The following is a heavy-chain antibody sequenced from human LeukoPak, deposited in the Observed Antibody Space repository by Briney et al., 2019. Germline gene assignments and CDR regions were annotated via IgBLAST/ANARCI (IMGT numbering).Heavy chain of an antibody. D-gene: IGHD3-22*01. CDR2: IYTSGST. CDR3: ARESKSYDGSGFYHDY. CDR1: DDSIRNFF. Sequence: SETLSLTCSVSDDSIRNFFWSWIRQPAGKGLERIGRIYTSGSTDYNPSLRSRVTMSVDTSRNQFSLKLTSVTAADTAVYYCARESKSYDGSGFYHDYWGQGTLVAVSS. J-gene: IGHJ4*02. V-gene: IGHV4-4*07.